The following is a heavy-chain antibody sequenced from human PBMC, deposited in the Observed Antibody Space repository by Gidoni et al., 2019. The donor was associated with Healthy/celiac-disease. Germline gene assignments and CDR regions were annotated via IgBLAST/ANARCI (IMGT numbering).Heavy chain of an antibody. CDR3: ARGRRERITMVRGVNPDRPATNWFDP. CDR2: INHSGST. J-gene: IGHJ5*02. Sequence: QVQLQQWGAGLLKPSETLSLTCAVYGGSFSGYYWSWIRQPPGKGLEWIGEINHSGSTNYNPSLKSRVTISVDTSKNQFSLKLSSVTAADTAVYYCARGRRERITMVRGVNPDRPATNWFDPWGQGTLVTVSS. V-gene: IGHV4-34*01. CDR1: GGSFSGYY. D-gene: IGHD3-10*01.